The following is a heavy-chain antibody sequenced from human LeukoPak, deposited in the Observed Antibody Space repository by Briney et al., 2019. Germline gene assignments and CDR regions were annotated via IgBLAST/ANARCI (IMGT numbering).Heavy chain of an antibody. Sequence: GGSLRLSCAASGFTFSSYAMHWVRQAPGKGLEWVAVISYDGSNKYYADSVKGRFTISRDNSKNTLYLQMNSLRAEDTAVYYCAKGVVPVISQHYFDYWGQGTLVTVSS. J-gene: IGHJ4*02. D-gene: IGHD3-22*01. CDR3: AKGVVPVISQHYFDY. V-gene: IGHV3-30*04. CDR2: ISYDGSNK. CDR1: GFTFSSYA.